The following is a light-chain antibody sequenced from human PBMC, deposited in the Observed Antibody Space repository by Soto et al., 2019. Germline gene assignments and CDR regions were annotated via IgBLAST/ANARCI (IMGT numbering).Light chain of an antibody. J-gene: IGKJ3*01. CDR3: QQSYSSPPV. CDR2: AAS. Sequence: DIQMTQSPSSLSASVRDRVTITCRASQSISSYLNWYQQKPGKAPKVLIYAASTLQSGVPSRFSGSGFGTDFTLTISSLQPEDFATYYCQQSYSSPPVFGPGTKVDIK. V-gene: IGKV1-39*01. CDR1: QSISSY.